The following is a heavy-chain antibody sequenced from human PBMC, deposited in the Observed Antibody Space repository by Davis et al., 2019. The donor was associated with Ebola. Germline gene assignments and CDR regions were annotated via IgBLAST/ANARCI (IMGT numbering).Heavy chain of an antibody. V-gene: IGHV3-9*01. CDR3: AKGKSHGSYYSFDY. CDR2: ISWNSGSI. Sequence: GGSLRLSCAASGFTFSNAWMNWVRQAPGKGLEWVSGISWNSGSIGYADSVKGRFTISRDNAKNSLYLQMNSLRAEDTALYYCAKGKSHGSYYSFDYWGQGTLVTVSS. CDR1: GFTFSNAW. D-gene: IGHD1-26*01. J-gene: IGHJ4*02.